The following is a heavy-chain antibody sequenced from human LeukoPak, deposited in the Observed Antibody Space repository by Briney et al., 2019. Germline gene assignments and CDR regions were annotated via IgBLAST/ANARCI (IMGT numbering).Heavy chain of an antibody. CDR3: STLWYGA. D-gene: IGHD3-10*01. Sequence: GESLRLSCAAYGFTFTNAWMYWFREAPGKGLEWVGRIKSKTDGGTSDYAAPVTGRFTISRDDSKSTLYLEMNSLKTEDTGVYYCSTLWYGAWGQGTLVTVSS. CDR1: GFTFTNAW. CDR2: IKSKTDGGTS. V-gene: IGHV3-15*01. J-gene: IGHJ5*02.